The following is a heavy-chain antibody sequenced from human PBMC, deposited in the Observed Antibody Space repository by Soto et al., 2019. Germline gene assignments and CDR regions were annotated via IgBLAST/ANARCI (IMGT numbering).Heavy chain of an antibody. CDR2: ISSSSSTI. V-gene: IGHV3-48*02. D-gene: IGHD6-6*01. Sequence: ESGGGLVQPGGSPRLSCAASAFTFSSYSMNWVRQAPGKGLEWVSYISSSSSTIYYADSVKGRFTISRDNAKNSLYLQMNSLRDEDTAVYYCARPEYSSSSYGMDVWGQGTTVTVSS. CDR3: ARPEYSSSSYGMDV. CDR1: AFTFSSYS. J-gene: IGHJ6*02.